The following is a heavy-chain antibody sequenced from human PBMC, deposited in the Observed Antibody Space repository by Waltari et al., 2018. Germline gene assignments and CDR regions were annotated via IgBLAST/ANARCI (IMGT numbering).Heavy chain of an antibody. CDR3: TRDLYGSGGDWFDP. V-gene: IGHV3-21*03. Sequence: EVRLAESGGGLVKPGGSLRLSCTASGCDFSDYDMNWVRQAPGTGLEWVSSIGGTHSNIFYADSVKGRFTVSRDNAKNSLYLQMDNLRAEDSGLYFCTRDLYGSGGDWFDPWGQGTLVTVSS. J-gene: IGHJ5*02. CDR2: IGGTHSNI. CDR1: GCDFSDYD. D-gene: IGHD3-10*01.